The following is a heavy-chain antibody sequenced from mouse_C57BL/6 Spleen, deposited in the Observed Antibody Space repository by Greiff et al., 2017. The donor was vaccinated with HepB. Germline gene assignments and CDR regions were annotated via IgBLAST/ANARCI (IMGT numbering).Heavy chain of an antibody. CDR2: INPSTGGT. D-gene: IGHD1-1*01. J-gene: IGHJ3*01. V-gene: IGHV1-42*01. CDR3: ARGSGSSYLAWFAY. Sequence: VQLQQSGPELVKPGASVKISCKASGYSFTGYYMNWVKQSPEKSLEWIGEINPSTGGTTYNQKFTAKATLTVDKSSSTAYMQRKSLTSDDSAVYYCARGSGSSYLAWFAYWGQGTLVTVSA. CDR1: GYSFTGYY.